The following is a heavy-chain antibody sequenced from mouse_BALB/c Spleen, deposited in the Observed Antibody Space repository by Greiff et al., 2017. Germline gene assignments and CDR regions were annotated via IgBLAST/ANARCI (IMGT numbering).Heavy chain of an antibody. J-gene: IGHJ2*01. Sequence: EVQGVESGGDLVKPGGSLKLSCAASGFTFSSFGMHWVRQAPEKGLEWVAYISSGSSTIYYADTVKGRFTISRDNPKNTLFLQMTSLRSEDTAMYYCAREGSYDYFDYWGQGTTLTVSS. CDR1: GFTFSSFG. CDR3: AREGSYDYFDY. D-gene: IGHD1-1*02. V-gene: IGHV5-17*02. CDR2: ISSGSSTI.